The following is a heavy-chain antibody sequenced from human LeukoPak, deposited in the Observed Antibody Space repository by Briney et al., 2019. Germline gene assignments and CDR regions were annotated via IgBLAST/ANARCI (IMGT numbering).Heavy chain of an antibody. J-gene: IGHJ5*02. D-gene: IGHD6-25*01. CDR2: IIPIFGTA. CDR3: ARVTAARYLGHFLWFDP. V-gene: IGHV1-69*05. CDR1: GYTFTRYG. Sequence: SVKVSCKTSGYTFTRYGISWVRQAPGQGLEWMGGIIPIFGTANYAQKFQGRVTITTDESTSTAYMELSSLRSEDTAVYYCARVTAARYLGHFLWFDPWGQGTLVTVSS.